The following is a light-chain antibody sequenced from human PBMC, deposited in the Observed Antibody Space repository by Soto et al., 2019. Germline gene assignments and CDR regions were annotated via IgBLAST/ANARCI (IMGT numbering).Light chain of an antibody. Sequence: EVVMTQSPATLSVSPGERATLSCRASQSVGTYLAWYQQKPGQAPRLLIYGASTRATGVPARFSGSGSATDFTLTISSLQSEDFAVYCCQQYDNLPPWTFGQGTKVEVK. V-gene: IGKV3-15*01. CDR2: GAS. J-gene: IGKJ1*01. CDR1: QSVGTY. CDR3: QQYDNLPPWT.